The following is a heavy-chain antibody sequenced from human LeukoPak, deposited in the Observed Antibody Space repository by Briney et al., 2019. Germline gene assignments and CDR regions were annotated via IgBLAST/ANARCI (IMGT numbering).Heavy chain of an antibody. CDR1: GYTFTSYY. Sequence: ASVKASCKASGYTFTSYYMHWVRQAPGQGLEWMGIINPSGGSTSYAQKFQGRVTMTRDTSTSTVYMELSSQRSEDTAVYYCASIMGATGLYWGQGTLVTVSS. V-gene: IGHV1-46*01. J-gene: IGHJ4*02. D-gene: IGHD1-26*01. CDR2: INPSGGST. CDR3: ASIMGATGLY.